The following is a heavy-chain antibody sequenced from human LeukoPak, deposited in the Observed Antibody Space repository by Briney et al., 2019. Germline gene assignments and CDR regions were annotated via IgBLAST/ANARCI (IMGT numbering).Heavy chain of an antibody. D-gene: IGHD2-15*01. J-gene: IGHJ4*02. Sequence: LEWIGEINHSGSTNYNPSLKSRVTISVDRSKNQFSLKLSSVTAADTAVYYCASDRGGSWDYWGQGTLVTVSS. V-gene: IGHV4-34*01. CDR3: ASDRGGSWDY. CDR2: INHSGST.